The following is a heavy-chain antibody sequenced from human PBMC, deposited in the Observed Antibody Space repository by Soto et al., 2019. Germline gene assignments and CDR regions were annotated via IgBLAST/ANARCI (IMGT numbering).Heavy chain of an antibody. V-gene: IGHV3-23*01. Sequence: EMQLLESGGGLVQAGGSLRLSCAASGFTVSSYALNCVRQAPEKGLEWVSGISASTYYADSVKGRFTISRDSAKNTLYLQMNIPRAEDPGIYFCAIRMYSTSWYYLDYWGQGTLVTVSS. CDR3: AIRMYSTSWYYLDY. CDR2: ISAST. J-gene: IGHJ4*02. CDR1: GFTVSSYA. D-gene: IGHD6-13*01.